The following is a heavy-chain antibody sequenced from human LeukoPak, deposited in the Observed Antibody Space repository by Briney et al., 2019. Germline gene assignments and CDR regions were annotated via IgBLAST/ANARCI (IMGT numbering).Heavy chain of an antibody. D-gene: IGHD3-22*01. J-gene: IGHJ4*02. CDR1: GGSFSGYY. V-gene: IGHV4-34*01. CDR2: INHSGST. CDR3: ARGGDDSSGYYQYYFDY. Sequence: SETLSLTCAVYGGSFSGYYWSWIRQPPGKGLEWIGEINHSGSTNYNPSLKSRVTISVDTSKNQFSLKLSSVTAADTAVYYCARGGDDSSGYYQYYFDYWGQGTLVTVSS.